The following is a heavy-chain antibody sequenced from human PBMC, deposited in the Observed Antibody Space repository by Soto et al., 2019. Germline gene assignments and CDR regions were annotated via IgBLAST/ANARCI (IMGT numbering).Heavy chain of an antibody. V-gene: IGHV3-21*04. CDR3: AKSFSSNWYDYFNY. J-gene: IGHJ4*02. D-gene: IGHD6-13*01. Sequence: GGSLRLSCAASGFTFSSYSMNWVRQAPGKGLEWVSSISSSSSYIYYADSVKGRFTISRYTSKNTLSLQMNSLRAEDTALYYCAKSFSSNWYDYFNYWGQGTLVTV. CDR2: ISSSSSYI. CDR1: GFTFSSYS.